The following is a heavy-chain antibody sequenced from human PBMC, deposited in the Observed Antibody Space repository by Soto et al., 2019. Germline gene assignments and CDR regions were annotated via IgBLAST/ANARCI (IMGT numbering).Heavy chain of an antibody. CDR1: GFTFSNYW. V-gene: IGHV3-74*01. D-gene: IGHD5-12*01. Sequence: GGSLRLSCAAAGFTFSNYWMHWVRRAPGKGLEWVSLIKIDGSSATYADFVKGRFTISRDNAKNTLYLQMNSLRAEDTALYYCARDKSGPADYWGQGTLVTVSS. CDR2: IKIDGSSA. J-gene: IGHJ4*02. CDR3: ARDKSGPADY.